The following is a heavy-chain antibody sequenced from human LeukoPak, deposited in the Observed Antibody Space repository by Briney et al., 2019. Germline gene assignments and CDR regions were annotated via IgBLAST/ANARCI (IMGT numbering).Heavy chain of an antibody. D-gene: IGHD2-2*01. CDR1: GGSISSSSYY. Sequence: SETLSLTCTVSGGSISSSSYYWGWIRQPPGKGLEWIGSIYYSGSTYDNPSLKSRGTISVETSKNQFSLKLSSVTAADTAVYYCAGQEQLLFDYWGQGTLVTVSS. J-gene: IGHJ4*02. CDR2: IYYSGST. V-gene: IGHV4-39*01. CDR3: AGQEQLLFDY.